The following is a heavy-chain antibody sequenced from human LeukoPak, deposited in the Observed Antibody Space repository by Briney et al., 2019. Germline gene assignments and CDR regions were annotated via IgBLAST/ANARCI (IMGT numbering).Heavy chain of an antibody. D-gene: IGHD2-15*01. J-gene: IGHJ6*03. CDR1: GYTFTSYD. Sequence: ASVKVSCKASGYTFTSYDINWVRQATGQGLEWMGWMNPNSGNTGYAQKFQGRVTMTRNTSISTAYMELSSLRSEDTAVYYCARAVVSRSPYYYYYMDVWGKGTTVTLSS. CDR3: ARAVVSRSPYYYYYMDV. CDR2: MNPNSGNT. V-gene: IGHV1-8*01.